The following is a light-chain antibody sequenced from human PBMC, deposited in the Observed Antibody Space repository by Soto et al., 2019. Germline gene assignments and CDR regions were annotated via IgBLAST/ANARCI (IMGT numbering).Light chain of an antibody. V-gene: IGKV3-15*01. CDR1: QSVSSN. J-gene: IGKJ1*01. CDR2: GAS. Sequence: EIVMTQSPATLSVSPGERATLSCRASQSVSSNLAWYQQKPGQAPRFLIYGASTRATGIPARFSGSGSGTEFTLTITSLQSEDFAVYYCQQYNNWWTLGQGTKVDIK. CDR3: QQYNNWWT.